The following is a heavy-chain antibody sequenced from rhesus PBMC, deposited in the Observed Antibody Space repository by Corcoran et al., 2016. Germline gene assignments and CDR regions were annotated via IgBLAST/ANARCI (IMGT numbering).Heavy chain of an antibody. V-gene: IGHV4-165*01. CDR3: AREGISGSWNRVAYFDY. Sequence: QVQLQESGPGLVKPSETLSLTCAVSGGSFSGYYWGWIRQPPGKGLGGVGFISGSGGSTDYNPSLKSRVTISTDTSKYQFSLKLRSVTAADTAVYYCAREGISGSWNRVAYFDYWGQGVLVTVSS. D-gene: IGHD6-25*01. CDR2: ISGSGGST. CDR1: GGSFSGYY. J-gene: IGHJ4*01.